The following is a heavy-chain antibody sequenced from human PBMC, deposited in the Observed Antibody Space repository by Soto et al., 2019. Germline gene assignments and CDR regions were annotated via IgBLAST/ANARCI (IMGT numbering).Heavy chain of an antibody. Sequence: EVQLVESGGGLVQPGRSLRLSCAASGFTFDDYAMHWVRQAPGKGLEWVSGISWHSGSIGYADSVKGRFTISRDNAKNSLYLRMNSLRAEDTAFYYCAKDISPLFYDILTGYYLAYSYYYYMDVCGKGTTVTVSS. J-gene: IGHJ6*03. D-gene: IGHD3-9*01. CDR1: GFTFDDYA. CDR3: AKDISPLFYDILTGYYLAYSYYYYMDV. V-gene: IGHV3-9*01. CDR2: ISWHSGSI.